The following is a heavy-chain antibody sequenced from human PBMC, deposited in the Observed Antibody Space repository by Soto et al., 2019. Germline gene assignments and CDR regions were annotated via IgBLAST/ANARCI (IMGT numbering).Heavy chain of an antibody. CDR3: TREEGQRWLQLRSDY. Sequence: PGGSLRLSCTASGFTFGDYAMSWVRQAPGKGLEWVGFIRSKAYGGTTEYAASVKGRFTISRDDSKSIAYLQMNSLKTEDTAVYYCTREEGQRWLQLRSDYWGQGTLVTVSS. CDR2: IRSKAYGGTT. CDR1: GFTFGDYA. J-gene: IGHJ4*02. D-gene: IGHD5-12*01. V-gene: IGHV3-49*04.